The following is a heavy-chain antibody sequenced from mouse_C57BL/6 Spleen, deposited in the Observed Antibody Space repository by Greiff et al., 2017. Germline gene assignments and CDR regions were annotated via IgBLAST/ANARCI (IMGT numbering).Heavy chain of an antibody. CDR1: GYTFTSYT. CDR3: ARGDAGY. Sequence: QVQLQESGAELARPGASVKMSCKASGYTFTSYTMHWVKQRPGQGLEWIGYINPSSGYTKYNQKFKDKATLTADKSSSTAYMQLGSLASEDSAVWYCARGDAGYWGQGTTLTVSS. V-gene: IGHV1-4*01. D-gene: IGHD3-3*01. J-gene: IGHJ2*01. CDR2: INPSSGYT.